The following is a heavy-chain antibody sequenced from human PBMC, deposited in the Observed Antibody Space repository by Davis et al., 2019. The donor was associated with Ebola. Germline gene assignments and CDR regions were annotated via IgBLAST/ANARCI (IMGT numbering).Heavy chain of an antibody. V-gene: IGHV1-2*02. D-gene: IGHD3-22*01. CDR3: ARGGGYYDSSGYSYY. Sequence: ASVTVSCKTSGYTFTGYYMHWVRQAPGQGLEWMGWMNPNSGGTNYAQKFQGRVTMTRDTSISTAYMELSRLRSDDTAVYYCARGGGYYDSSGYSYYWGQGTLVTVSS. CDR1: GYTFTGYY. CDR2: MNPNSGGT. J-gene: IGHJ4*02.